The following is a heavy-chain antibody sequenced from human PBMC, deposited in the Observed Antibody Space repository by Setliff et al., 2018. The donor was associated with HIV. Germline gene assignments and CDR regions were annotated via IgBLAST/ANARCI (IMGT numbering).Heavy chain of an antibody. V-gene: IGHV4-59*11. CDR3: ATARPRHLVSTNPPYYFDY. CDR1: NGSISSHY. J-gene: IGHJ4*02. D-gene: IGHD2-8*02. CDR2: MYYSGST. Sequence: PSETLSLTCTVSNGSISSHYWSWIRQPPGKGLEWIGNMYYSGSTNYNPSLKSRVTISVDRSQNHFSLKLSSVTAADTAVYYCATARPRHLVSTNPPYYFDYWGQGTLVTVSS.